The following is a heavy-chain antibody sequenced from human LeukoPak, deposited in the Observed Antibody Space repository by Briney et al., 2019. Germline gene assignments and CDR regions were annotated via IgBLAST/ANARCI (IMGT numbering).Heavy chain of an antibody. CDR3: ARGQNFDWLLDYYSYGMDV. Sequence: GGSLRLSCAASGFTFSSYEMNWVRQAPGKGLEWVSYISSSGSTIYYADSVKGRFTISRDNAKNSLYLQMNSLRAEDTAVYYCARGQNFDWLLDYYSYGMDVWGQGTTVTVSS. CDR1: GFTFSSYE. J-gene: IGHJ6*02. D-gene: IGHD3-9*01. V-gene: IGHV3-48*03. CDR2: ISSSGSTI.